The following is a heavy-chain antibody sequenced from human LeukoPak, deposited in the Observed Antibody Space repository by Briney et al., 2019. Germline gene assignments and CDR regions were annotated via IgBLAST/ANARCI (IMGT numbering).Heavy chain of an antibody. CDR3: VRGSQQHSR. D-gene: IGHD1/OR15-1a*01. Sequence: ETLSLTCAVSGGSISSSNWWSWVRQPPGKGLEWVSSINSSSGYTYYAGSVKGRFTISRDNARKSVYLQMNSLRAEDTAVYYCVRGSQQHSRWGQGTLVSVSS. CDR1: GGSISSSN. V-gene: IGHV3-21*01. J-gene: IGHJ3*01. CDR2: INSSSGYT.